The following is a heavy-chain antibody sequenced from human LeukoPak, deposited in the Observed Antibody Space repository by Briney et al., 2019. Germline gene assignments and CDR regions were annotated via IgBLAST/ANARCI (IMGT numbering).Heavy chain of an antibody. D-gene: IGHD1-20*01. J-gene: IGHJ3*02. V-gene: IGHV4-4*07. Sequence: PSETLSLTCNVSGGSISNYYWNWIRQPAGEGLEWIGRFYARGNTNYNPSLKSRVTMSVDTSKNQLSLKLTSVTAADTAVYYCARELITKADAFDIWGQGTMVTVSS. CDR1: GGSISNYY. CDR2: FYARGNT. CDR3: ARELITKADAFDI.